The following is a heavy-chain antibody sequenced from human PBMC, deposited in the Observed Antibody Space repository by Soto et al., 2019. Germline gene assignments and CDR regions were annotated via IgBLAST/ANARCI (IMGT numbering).Heavy chain of an antibody. Sequence: GGSPRLSSAASGFTFSDYYRSWIRQATGKGLEWIXYXSXXXVXIXXXDXXXXRVTISRDNAKNTLYLQMNSLRAEDTAVYWCAKDHATPEPGYFQHWGQGTLVTVYS. J-gene: IGHJ1*01. CDR1: GFTFSDYY. V-gene: IGHV3-11*06. D-gene: IGHD2-2*01. CDR2: XSXXXVXI. CDR3: AKDHATPEPGYFQH.